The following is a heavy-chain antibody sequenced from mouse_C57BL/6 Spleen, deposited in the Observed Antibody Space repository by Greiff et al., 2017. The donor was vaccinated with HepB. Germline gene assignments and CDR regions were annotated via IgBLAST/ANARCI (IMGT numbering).Heavy chain of an antibody. J-gene: IGHJ4*01. CDR2: ISSGSSTI. V-gene: IGHV5-17*01. CDR1: GFTFSDYG. Sequence: EVKLVESGGGLVKPGGSLKLSCAASGFTFSDYGMHWVRQAPEKGLEWVAYISSGSSTIYYADTVKGRFTISRDNAKNTLFLQMTSLRSKDTAMSYCANYAGSSYEAMDYWGQGTSVTVSS. D-gene: IGHD1-1*01. CDR3: ANYAGSSYEAMDY.